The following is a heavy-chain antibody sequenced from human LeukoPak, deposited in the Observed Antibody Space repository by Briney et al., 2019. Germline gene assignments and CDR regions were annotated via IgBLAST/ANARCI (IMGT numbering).Heavy chain of an antibody. V-gene: IGHV1-2*02. Sequence: ASVKVSCKASGYTFTGYYMHWVRQAPGQGLEWMGWINPNSGGTNYAQKFQGRVTMTRDTSISTAYMELSRLRSDDTAVYYCARVGARITMVRGGINKYYFDYWGQGTLVIVSS. CDR1: GYTFTGYY. CDR2: INPNSGGT. CDR3: ARVGARITMVRGGINKYYFDY. D-gene: IGHD3-10*01. J-gene: IGHJ4*02.